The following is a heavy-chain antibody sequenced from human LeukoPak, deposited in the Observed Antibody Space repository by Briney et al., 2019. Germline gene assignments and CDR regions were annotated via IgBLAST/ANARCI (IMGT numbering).Heavy chain of an antibody. Sequence: SVKVSCKASGGTFSSYAISWVRQAPGQGLEWMGGIIPIFGTANYAQKFQGRVTITADDSTSTAYMELSSLRSEYTAVYYCAREDVRDCSGGSCYSLGFDYWGQGTLVTVSS. D-gene: IGHD2-15*01. CDR3: AREDVRDCSGGSCYSLGFDY. V-gene: IGHV1-69*01. CDR2: IIPIFGTA. CDR1: GGTFSSYA. J-gene: IGHJ4*02.